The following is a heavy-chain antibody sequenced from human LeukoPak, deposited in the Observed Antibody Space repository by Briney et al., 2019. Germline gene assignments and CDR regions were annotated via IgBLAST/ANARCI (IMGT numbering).Heavy chain of an antibody. D-gene: IGHD6-6*01. CDR1: GYTFTSYD. CDR3: ARLGPARQIISNDY. CDR2: INPNTGGT. J-gene: IGHJ4*02. Sequence: ASVKVSCKASGYTFTSYDINWVRQAPGQGLEWMGWINPNTGGTNYAQKFQGRVTMTRDTSISTAYVELSWLRSDDTAVYYCARLGPARQIISNDYWGQGTLVTVSS. V-gene: IGHV1-2*02.